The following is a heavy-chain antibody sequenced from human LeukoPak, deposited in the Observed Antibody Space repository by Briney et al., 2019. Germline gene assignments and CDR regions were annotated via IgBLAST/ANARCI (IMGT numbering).Heavy chain of an antibody. CDR2: ISGDGGRI. V-gene: IGHV3-43*02. Sequence: GGSLRLSCAASGFAFHDYAMHWVRQVPGKGLEWVSLISGDGGRIYYADSVKGRFTISRDNSKNSLYLQMNSLRTEDTALYYCAKDSRYCGGGGCYYLDYWGQGTMVSVSS. J-gene: IGHJ4*02. D-gene: IGHD2-15*01. CDR1: GFAFHDYA. CDR3: AKDSRYCGGGGCYYLDY.